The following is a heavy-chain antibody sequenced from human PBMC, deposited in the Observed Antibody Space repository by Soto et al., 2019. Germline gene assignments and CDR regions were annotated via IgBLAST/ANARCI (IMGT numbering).Heavy chain of an antibody. CDR2: IYTSGST. D-gene: IGHD3-10*01. J-gene: IGHJ6*02. CDR1: GGSISSYY. Sequence: SETLSLTCTVSGGSISSYYWSWMRQPAGKGLEWIGRIYTSGSTNYNPSLKSRVTMSVDTSKNQFSLKLSSVTAADTAVYYCAREPDGSGSFYYYYYGMDVWGQGTTVTVSS. CDR3: AREPDGSGSFYYYYYGMDV. V-gene: IGHV4-4*07.